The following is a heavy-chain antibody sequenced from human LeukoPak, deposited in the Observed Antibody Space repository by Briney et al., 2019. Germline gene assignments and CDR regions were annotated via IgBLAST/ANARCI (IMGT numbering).Heavy chain of an antibody. CDR3: ARDVTVTTRRDLDY. CDR2: INSDGSST. CDR1: GFTFSSYW. J-gene: IGHJ4*02. Sequence: GGSLRLSCAASGFTFSSYWMHWVRQAPGKGLVWVSRINSDGSSTSYADSVRSGFTISRDNAKNTLYLQMNSLRAEDTAVYYCARDVTVTTRRDLDYWGQGTLVSVSS. D-gene: IGHD4-17*01. V-gene: IGHV3-74*01.